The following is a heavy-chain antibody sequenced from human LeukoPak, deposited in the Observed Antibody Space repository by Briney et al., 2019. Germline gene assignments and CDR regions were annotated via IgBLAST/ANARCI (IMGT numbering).Heavy chain of an antibody. CDR3: AAVVSTVTTGYYGMDV. J-gene: IGHJ6*02. CDR1: GFTFTSSA. V-gene: IGHV1-58*02. D-gene: IGHD4-17*01. CDR2: IVAGSGDT. Sequence: TSVKVSCKASGFTFTSSAMQWVRQARGQRLEWIGWIVAGSGDTNYAQKFQERVTITRDMSTSTAYMELSSLRTEDTAVYFCAAVVSTVTTGYYGMDVWGQGTTVTVSS.